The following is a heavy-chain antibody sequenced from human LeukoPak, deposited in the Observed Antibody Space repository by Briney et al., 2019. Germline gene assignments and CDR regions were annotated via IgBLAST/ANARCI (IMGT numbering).Heavy chain of an antibody. CDR2: ISYDGSNK. CDR1: GFTFSSYA. CDR3: ARRYGYADY. Sequence: GGALRLSCAASGFTFSSYAMHWVRQAPGKGLEWVAVISYDGSNKYYADSVKGRFTISRDNSKNTLYLQMNSLRAEDTAVYYCARRYGYADYWGQGTLVTVSS. J-gene: IGHJ4*02. D-gene: IGHD5-18*01. V-gene: IGHV3-30-3*01.